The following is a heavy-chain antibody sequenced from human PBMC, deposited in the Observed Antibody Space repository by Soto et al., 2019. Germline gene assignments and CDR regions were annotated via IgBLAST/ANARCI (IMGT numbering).Heavy chain of an antibody. CDR1: GYTFTSYD. Sequence: QVQLVQSGAEVKKPGASVKVSCKASGYTFTSYDINWVRQATGQGLEWMGWMNPNSGNTGYAQKFQGRVIMTRNTYMSTGYMELSSLRSEETAVYYCARGIGYCSCGSCYLPYYYYMDVWGKGTTVAVS. CDR3: ARGIGYCSCGSCYLPYYYYMDV. V-gene: IGHV1-8*01. CDR2: MNPNSGNT. J-gene: IGHJ6*03. D-gene: IGHD2-15*01.